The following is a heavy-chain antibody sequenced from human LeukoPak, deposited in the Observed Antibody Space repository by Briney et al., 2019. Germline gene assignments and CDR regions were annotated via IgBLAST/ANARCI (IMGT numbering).Heavy chain of an antibody. CDR2: IYYTGST. D-gene: IGHD3-10*01. CDR1: GGSISSYY. Sequence: SETLSLTCTVSGGSISSYYWSWIRQPPGKGLEWIGYIYYTGSTNYNASFKSRVTISVDTSKNQFSLKLSSVTAADTAVYYCARDLGYYYGSGSYYNGDAFAIWGQGTMVTVSS. V-gene: IGHV4-59*01. CDR3: ARDLGYYYGSGSYYNGDAFAI. J-gene: IGHJ3*02.